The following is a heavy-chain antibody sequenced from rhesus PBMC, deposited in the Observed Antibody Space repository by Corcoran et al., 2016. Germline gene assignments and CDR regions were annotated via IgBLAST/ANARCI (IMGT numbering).Heavy chain of an antibody. D-gene: IGHD1-44*02. Sequence: QVQLQESGPGLVKPSETLSLTFPDSGASISRYWWSWTRQPPGKGLEWIGEINGNSGSTYYNPSLKSRVTISKDASKNQFSLKLSSVTAADTAVYYCARVGGNFDYWGQGVLVTVSS. J-gene: IGHJ4*01. CDR1: GASISRYW. CDR3: ARVGGNFDY. CDR2: INGNSGST. V-gene: IGHV4-80*01.